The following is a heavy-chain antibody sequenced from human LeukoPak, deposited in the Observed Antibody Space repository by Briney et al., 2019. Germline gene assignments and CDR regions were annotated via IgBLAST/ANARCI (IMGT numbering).Heavy chain of an antibody. CDR1: GYNFTSYG. Sequence: GASVKVSCKTSGYNFTSYGISWLRQAPGQGLEWMGWISAYNGNTYYAQRFQGRVTMTTDTSTSTAYMELRTLRSHDTAFYYCASSPYSNLPLGYFQHWGQGTLVTVSS. D-gene: IGHD4-11*01. V-gene: IGHV1-18*01. CDR2: ISAYNGNT. CDR3: ASSPYSNLPLGYFQH. J-gene: IGHJ1*01.